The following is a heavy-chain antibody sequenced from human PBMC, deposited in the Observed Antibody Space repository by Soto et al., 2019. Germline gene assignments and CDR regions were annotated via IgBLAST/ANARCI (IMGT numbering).Heavy chain of an antibody. CDR2: IGTSGTPV. CDR1: GLTFRTTN. J-gene: IGHJ4*02. Sequence: EVQLEESGGALVQPGGSLRLSCAASGLTFRTTNMNWVRQAQGKGLEWVSYIGTSGTPVYYADSVKGRFTISRDNAKNSLFLQMHSLRDEDTALYFCARDPSPDSSGWYYFDYWGQGTLVTVSS. D-gene: IGHD6-19*01. V-gene: IGHV3-48*02. CDR3: ARDPSPDSSGWYYFDY.